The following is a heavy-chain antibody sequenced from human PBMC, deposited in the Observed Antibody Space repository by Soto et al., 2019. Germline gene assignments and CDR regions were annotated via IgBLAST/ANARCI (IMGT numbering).Heavy chain of an antibody. CDR2: IIPIFGTA. J-gene: IGHJ6*02. V-gene: IGHV1-69*13. CDR3: ARDRETDIVVVPAAIRSAYYYYGIDV. CDR1: GGTFSSYA. D-gene: IGHD2-2*01. Sequence: GASVKVSCKASGGTFSSYAISWVRQAPGQGLEWMGGIIPIFGTANYAQKFQGRVTITADESTSTAYMELSSLRSEDTAVYYCARDRETDIVVVPAAIRSAYYYYGIDVWGQGTTVTVSS.